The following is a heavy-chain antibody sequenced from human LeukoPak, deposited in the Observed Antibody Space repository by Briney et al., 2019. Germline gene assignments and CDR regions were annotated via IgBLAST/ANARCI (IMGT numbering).Heavy chain of an antibody. D-gene: IGHD5-18*01. CDR1: GFTFSSHA. CDR2: ISESGGST. Sequence: PGGSLRLSCAASGFTFSSHAMSWVRQAPGKGPEWVSGISESGGSTYYVDSVKGRFTISRDSSKSTLYLQMSSLRAEDTAVYYCAKGGNGYFSVWSWGQGTLVTVSS. CDR3: AKGGNGYFSVWS. J-gene: IGHJ4*02. V-gene: IGHV3-23*01.